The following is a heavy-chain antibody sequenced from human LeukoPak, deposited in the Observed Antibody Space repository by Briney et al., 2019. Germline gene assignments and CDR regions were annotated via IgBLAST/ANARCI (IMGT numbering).Heavy chain of an antibody. CDR3: AKDLHYGSADY. CDR2: ISYDGSNK. Sequence: GGSLRLSCAASGFTFSSYGMHWVRQAPGKGLEWVAVISYDGSNKYYADSVKGRFTISRDNSKNTLYLQMNSLRAEDTAVYYCAKDLHYGSADYWGQGTLVTVSS. CDR1: GFTFSSYG. V-gene: IGHV3-30*18. D-gene: IGHD3-10*01. J-gene: IGHJ4*02.